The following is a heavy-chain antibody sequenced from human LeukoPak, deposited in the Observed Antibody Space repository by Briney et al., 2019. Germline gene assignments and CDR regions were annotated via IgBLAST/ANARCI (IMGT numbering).Heavy chain of an antibody. V-gene: IGHV4-38-2*02. CDR1: GYSISSGYY. CDR2: IYHSGST. CDR3: ARDSPYCSGGSCYVGYFQH. D-gene: IGHD2-15*01. Sequence: PSETLSLTCTVSGYSISSGYYWGWIRQPPGKGLEWIGSIYHSGSTYYNPSLKSRVTISVDTSKNQFSLKLSSVTAADTAVYYCARDSPYCSGGSCYVGYFQHWGQGTLVTVSS. J-gene: IGHJ1*01.